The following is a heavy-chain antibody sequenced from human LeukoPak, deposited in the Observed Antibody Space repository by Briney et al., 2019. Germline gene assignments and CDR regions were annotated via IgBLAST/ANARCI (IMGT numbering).Heavy chain of an antibody. CDR3: ASPEGVSGSYYRFDY. J-gene: IGHJ4*02. Sequence: PSETLSLTFTVSGYSISSGDYWGWIRQPPGKGLEWIGTIYYSGSTYFGSTYYNPSLKSRVTISVDTSKNQFSLKVTSVTAADTAVYYCASPEGVSGSYYRFDYWGQGTLVTVSS. CDR1: GYSISSGDY. CDR2: IYYSGSTYFGST. D-gene: IGHD1-26*01. V-gene: IGHV4-38-2*02.